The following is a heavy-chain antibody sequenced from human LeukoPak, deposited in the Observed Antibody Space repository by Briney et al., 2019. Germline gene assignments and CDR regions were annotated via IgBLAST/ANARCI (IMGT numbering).Heavy chain of an antibody. CDR2: ISSSSSTI. V-gene: IGHV3-48*01. CDR3: ASTRTDYEGGDYFDY. Sequence: GGALRLSCAPSGFTFSSYSMNWVRQAPGKGLEWVSYISSSSSTIYYADSVKSRFTISRDNAKNSLYLQMNSLRAEDTAVYYCASTRTDYEGGDYFDYWGQGTLVTISS. CDR1: GFTFSSYS. J-gene: IGHJ4*02. D-gene: IGHD4-17*01.